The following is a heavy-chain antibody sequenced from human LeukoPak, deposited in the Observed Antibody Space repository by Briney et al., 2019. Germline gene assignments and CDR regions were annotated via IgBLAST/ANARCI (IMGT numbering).Heavy chain of an antibody. CDR1: GFTFSSYA. D-gene: IGHD6-6*01. J-gene: IGHJ4*02. V-gene: IGHV3-23*01. CDR3: AKDLSIAARPCFDY. CDR2: ISGSGGST. Sequence: GGSLRLSCAASGFTFSSYAMSWVRQAPGKGLEWVSAISGSGGSTYFADSVKGRFTIARDNSKNTVYLQMNSLRAEDTAVYYCAKDLSIAARPCFDYWGQGTLVTVSS.